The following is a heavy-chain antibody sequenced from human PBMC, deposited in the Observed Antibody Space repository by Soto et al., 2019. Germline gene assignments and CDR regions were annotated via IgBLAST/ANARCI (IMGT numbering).Heavy chain of an antibody. CDR2: INSDGSTT. Sequence: EVQLVESGGGLVQPGGSLRVSCVASGFTFSNYWMHWLRHVPGKGLVWVSRINSDGSTTTYADSVKGRFTISRDNAKNTLYLQMNSLRAEDTAVYFWARVAYGDYSFNYWGQGTLVTVSS. CDR1: GFTFSNYW. D-gene: IGHD4-17*01. CDR3: ARVAYGDYSFNY. J-gene: IGHJ4*02. V-gene: IGHV3-74*01.